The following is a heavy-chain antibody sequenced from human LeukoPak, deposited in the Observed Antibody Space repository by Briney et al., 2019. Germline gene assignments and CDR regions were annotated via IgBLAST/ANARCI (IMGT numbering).Heavy chain of an antibody. J-gene: IGHJ4*02. D-gene: IGHD2-15*01. CDR3: AKDLLQVVAATLDY. V-gene: IGHV3-23*01. CDR1: GFTFSSYA. Sequence: GGSLRLSCAASGFTFSSYAMSWVRQAPGKGLEWVSAISGSGGSTYYADSVKGRFTISRDNSKNTLYPQMNSLRAEDTAVYYCAKDLLQVVAATLDYWGQGTLVTVSS. CDR2: ISGSGGST.